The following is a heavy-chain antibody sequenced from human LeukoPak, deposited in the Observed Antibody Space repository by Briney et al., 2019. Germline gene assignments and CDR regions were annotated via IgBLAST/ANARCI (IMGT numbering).Heavy chain of an antibody. CDR1: GYTFTSYY. J-gene: IGHJ6*03. D-gene: IGHD2-2*01. CDR2: INPSGGST. V-gene: IGHV1-46*01. CDR3: ATHNLYCSSTSCSHYYYYYMDV. Sequence: ASVKVSCTASGYTFTSYYMHWVRQAPGQGLEWMGIINPSGGSTSYAQKFQGRVTMTRDTSISTAYMELSRLRSDDTAVYYCATHNLYCSSTSCSHYYYYYMDVWGKGTTVTVSS.